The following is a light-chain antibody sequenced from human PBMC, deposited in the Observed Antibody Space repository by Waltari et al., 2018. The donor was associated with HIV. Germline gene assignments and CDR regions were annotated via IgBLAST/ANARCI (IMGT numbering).Light chain of an antibody. V-gene: IGLV2-23*02. Sequence: QSALPQPASVSGSPAQSTTISYTRTSNTAARYTLVPWYQHHPGKAPKLLIFEVTKRPSGVSNRFSASKSGNTASLTISGLQAEDEADYYCCSYAGSSTLLFGGGTKLSVL. J-gene: IGLJ2*01. CDR3: CSYAGSSTLL. CDR1: SNTAARYTL. CDR2: EVT.